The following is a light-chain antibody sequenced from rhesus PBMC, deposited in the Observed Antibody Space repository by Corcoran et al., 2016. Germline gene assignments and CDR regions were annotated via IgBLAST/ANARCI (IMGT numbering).Light chain of an antibody. Sequence: DIQMTQSPSSLSASVGDRVTITCRASQTISRFLAWYQQKAGKVPKLLIYAASNLESGVPSRFSGSGSRTDFTLTISSLQPEDFATDYFQQHDSHPFTFGPGTKLDIK. CDR2: AAS. J-gene: IGKJ3*01. CDR1: QTISRF. V-gene: IGKV1S5*01. CDR3: QQHDSHPFT.